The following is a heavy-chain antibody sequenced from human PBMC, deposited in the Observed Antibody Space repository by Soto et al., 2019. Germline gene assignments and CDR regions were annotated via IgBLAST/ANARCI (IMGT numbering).Heavy chain of an antibody. Sequence: QVQLVESGGGVVQPGRSLRLSCAASGFTFSNFGMHWARQAPVKGLEWVAVISYDGNTKYYADSVKGRFTISRDNSKNTLYLQMDSLRVEDTAVYYCTSQVATGDWGQGTLVTVSS. J-gene: IGHJ4*02. V-gene: IGHV3-30*03. CDR1: GFTFSNFG. D-gene: IGHD5-12*01. CDR3: TSQVATGD. CDR2: ISYDGNTK.